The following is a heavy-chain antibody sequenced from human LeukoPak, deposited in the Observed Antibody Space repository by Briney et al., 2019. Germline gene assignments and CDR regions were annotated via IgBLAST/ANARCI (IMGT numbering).Heavy chain of an antibody. Sequence: GGSLRLSCAASGFTFSSYDMHWVRRATGKGLEWVSGLGTAGDRYYSGSVKGRFTISRENAKSSLYLQMNSLTVGDTALYYCTRGGRDGFDIWGQGTVVTVSS. J-gene: IGHJ3*02. V-gene: IGHV3-13*01. D-gene: IGHD2-15*01. CDR2: LGTAGDR. CDR1: GFTFSSYD. CDR3: TRGGRDGFDI.